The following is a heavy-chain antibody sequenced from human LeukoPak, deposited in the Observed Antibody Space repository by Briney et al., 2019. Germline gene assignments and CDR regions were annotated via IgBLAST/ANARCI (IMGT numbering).Heavy chain of an antibody. J-gene: IGHJ4*02. CDR2: IYPRDGST. CDR1: GYTFTSNY. V-gene: IGHV1-46*01. CDR3: ARDQEGFDY. Sequence: ASVKVSCKAFGYTFTSNYIHWVRQAPGQGLEWMGMIYPRDGSTSYAQKFQGRVTVTRDTSTSKVHMELSGLRSEDTAVYYCARDQEGFDYWGQGTLVTVSS.